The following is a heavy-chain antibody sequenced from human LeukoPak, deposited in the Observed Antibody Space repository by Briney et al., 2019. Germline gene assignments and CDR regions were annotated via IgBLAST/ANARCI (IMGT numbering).Heavy chain of an antibody. CDR2: ISYDGSNK. CDR3: ARGRGSSSSCFDY. J-gene: IGHJ4*02. CDR1: GFTFSSYA. D-gene: IGHD6-6*01. Sequence: GGSLRLSCVASGFTFSSYAMHWVRQAPGKGLEWVAVISYDGSNKYYADSVKGRFTISRDNSKNTLYLQMNSLRAEDTAVYYCARGRGSSSSCFDYWGQGTLVTVSS. V-gene: IGHV3-30-3*01.